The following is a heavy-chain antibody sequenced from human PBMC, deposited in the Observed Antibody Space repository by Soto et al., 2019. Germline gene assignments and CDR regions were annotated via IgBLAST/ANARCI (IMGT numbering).Heavy chain of an antibody. Sequence: QVRLVQSGAEVKKPGSSVKVSCIYSGGTFKTESINWLRQAPGQGLEWMGNILPAFGTEDYAPEFQGRVTIPADQATTTAYMSVSSLPSPDTAFWLCARGHACGGNSDAFDIWGQGTVVTVSS. CDR2: ILPAFGTE. J-gene: IGHJ3*02. D-gene: IGHD1-26*01. CDR1: GGTFKTES. V-gene: IGHV1-69*13. CDR3: ARGHACGGNSDAFDI.